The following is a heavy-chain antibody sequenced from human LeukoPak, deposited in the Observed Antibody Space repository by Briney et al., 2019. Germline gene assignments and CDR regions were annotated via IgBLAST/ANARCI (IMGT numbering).Heavy chain of an antibody. J-gene: IGHJ6*02. CDR1: GFTFSSYW. CDR2: INSDGSST. Sequence: PGGSLRLSCAASGFTFSSYWMHWVRQAPGKGLVWVSRINSDGSSTSYADSVKGRFTISRDNAKNTLYLQMNSLRAEDTAVYYCARARLESAAGTCCYYYYYGMDVWGQGTTVTVSS. CDR3: ARARLESAAGTCCYYYYYGMDV. D-gene: IGHD6-13*01. V-gene: IGHV3-74*01.